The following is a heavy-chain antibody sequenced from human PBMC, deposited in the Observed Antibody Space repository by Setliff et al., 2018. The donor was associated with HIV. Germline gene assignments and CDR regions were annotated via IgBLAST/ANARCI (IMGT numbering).Heavy chain of an antibody. Sequence: GGSLRLSCVASGFSFSRYTMMWVRQTPGKGLEWVSSITSNLNYKYADSVKGRFTISRDNTKNSLYLQMNSLRAEDTAVYYCAKGDSFVFSYVYPDYWGPGTLV. V-gene: IGHV3-21*01. CDR1: GFSFSRYT. D-gene: IGHD3-22*01. CDR3: AKGDSFVFSYVYPDY. J-gene: IGHJ4*02. CDR2: ITSNLNY.